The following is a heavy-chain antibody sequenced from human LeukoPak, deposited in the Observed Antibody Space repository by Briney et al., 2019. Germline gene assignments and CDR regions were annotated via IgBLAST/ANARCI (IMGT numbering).Heavy chain of an antibody. CDR2: ISYDGSNK. CDR3: SSVEGGYYYYGMDV. Sequence: PGGSLRLSCAASGFTFSSYGMHWVRQAPGKGLEWVAVISYDGSNKYYADSVKGRFTISRDNSKNTLYLQMNSLRAEDTAVYYCSSVEGGYYYYGMDVWGQGTTVTVSS. J-gene: IGHJ6*02. D-gene: IGHD6-6*01. V-gene: IGHV3-30*03. CDR1: GFTFSSYG.